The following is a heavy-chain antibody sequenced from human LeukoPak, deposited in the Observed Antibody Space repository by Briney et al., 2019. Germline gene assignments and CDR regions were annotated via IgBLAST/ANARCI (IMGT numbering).Heavy chain of an antibody. J-gene: IGHJ5*02. CDR2: IYTSGST. CDR3: AREGSSGASNWFDP. CDR1: GGSIRSGRYY. Sequence: SQTLSLTCTVSGGSIRSGRYYWSWMRQPAGKGREWIGRIYTSGSTNYNPSLKIRVTISVDTSKTQFSLKLSSVTAADTAVYYCAREGSSGASNWFDPWGQGTLVTVSS. D-gene: IGHD6-19*01. V-gene: IGHV4-61*02.